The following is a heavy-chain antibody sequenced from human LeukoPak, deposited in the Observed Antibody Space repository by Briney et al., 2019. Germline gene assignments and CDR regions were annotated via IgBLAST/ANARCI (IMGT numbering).Heavy chain of an antibody. J-gene: IGHJ4*02. CDR2: INYSGST. D-gene: IGHD6-19*01. CDR3: ARGISSWYGDDS. CDR1: GASLSSDY. Sequence: SETLSLTCSVSGASLSSDYWSWIRQPPGKRLEWIGYINYSGSTDYNPSLKSRVTISLDTSNNQSTLKLNSVTAADTAIYYCARGISSWYGDDSWGQRILVTISS. V-gene: IGHV4-59*01.